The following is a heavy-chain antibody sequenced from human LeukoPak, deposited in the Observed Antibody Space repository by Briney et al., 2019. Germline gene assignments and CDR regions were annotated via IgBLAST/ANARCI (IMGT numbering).Heavy chain of an antibody. J-gene: IGHJ6*03. CDR3: ARAGFGESYYYYYYMDV. CDR2: IYYSGST. D-gene: IGHD3-10*01. Sequence: SQTLSLTCTVSGGSISSGGYYWSWIRQHPGKSLEWIGYIYYSGSTYYNPSLKSRVTISVDTSKNQFSLKLSSVTAADTAVYYCARAGFGESYYYYYYMDVWGKGTTVTVSS. V-gene: IGHV4-31*03. CDR1: GGSISSGGYY.